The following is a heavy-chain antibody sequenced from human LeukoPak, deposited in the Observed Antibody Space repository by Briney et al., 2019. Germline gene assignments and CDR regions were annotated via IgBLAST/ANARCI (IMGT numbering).Heavy chain of an antibody. CDR2: ISYDGSNK. Sequence: GGSLRLSCAASGLTFSNFGMHWVRQAPGKGLEWVAVISYDGSNKYYADSVKGRFTISRDNSKNTLYLQMNSLRAEDTAVYYCAKGPLRGTAAAIDYWGQGTLVTVSS. CDR3: AKGPLRGTAAAIDY. J-gene: IGHJ4*02. CDR1: GLTFSNFG. V-gene: IGHV3-30*18. D-gene: IGHD2-2*01.